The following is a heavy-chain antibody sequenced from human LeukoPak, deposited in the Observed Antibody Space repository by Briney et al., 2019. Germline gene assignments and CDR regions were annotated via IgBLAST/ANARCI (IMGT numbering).Heavy chain of an antibody. Sequence: SVKVSCKASGGTFSSYAISWVRQAPGQGLEWMGRIIPIFGTANYAQKFRGRVTITTDESTSTAYMELSSLRSEDTAVYYCARDFLPLTFGGGGNAFDIWGQGTMVTVSS. CDR2: IIPIFGTA. CDR1: GGTFSSYA. CDR3: ARDFLPLTFGGGGNAFDI. D-gene: IGHD3-16*01. J-gene: IGHJ3*02. V-gene: IGHV1-69*05.